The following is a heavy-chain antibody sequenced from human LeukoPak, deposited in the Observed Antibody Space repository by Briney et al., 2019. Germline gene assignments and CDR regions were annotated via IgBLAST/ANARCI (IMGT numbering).Heavy chain of an antibody. V-gene: IGHV3-21*01. Sequence: GGSLRLSCAASGFTSSSYSMNWVRQAPGKGLEWVSSISSSSSYIYYADSVKGRFTISRDNAKNSLYLQMNSLRAEDTAVYYCARLRDYYGSGSYYNFDYWGQGTLVTVSS. CDR2: ISSSSSYI. D-gene: IGHD3-10*01. CDR3: ARLRDYYGSGSYYNFDY. J-gene: IGHJ4*02. CDR1: GFTSSSYS.